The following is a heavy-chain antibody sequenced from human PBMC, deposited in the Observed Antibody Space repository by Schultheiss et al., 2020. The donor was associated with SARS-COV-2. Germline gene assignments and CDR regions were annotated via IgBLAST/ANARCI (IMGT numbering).Heavy chain of an antibody. D-gene: IGHD3-22*01. Sequence: GGSLRLSCAASGFTFSSYAMHWVRQAPGKGLEWVAVISYDGSNKYYADSVKGRFTISRDNSKNTLYLQMNSLRAEDTAVYYCARDSEYSSSSFTMIVVGGTYFDYWGQGTLVTVSS. CDR2: ISYDGSNK. CDR1: GFTFSSYA. CDR3: ARDSEYSSSSFTMIVVGGTYFDY. V-gene: IGHV3-30*01. J-gene: IGHJ4*02.